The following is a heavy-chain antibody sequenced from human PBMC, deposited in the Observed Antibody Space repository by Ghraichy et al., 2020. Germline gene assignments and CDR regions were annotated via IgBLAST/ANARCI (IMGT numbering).Heavy chain of an antibody. Sequence: ASVKVSCKASGYTLTSYAMNWVRQAPGQRLEWMGWINTVNGNTKYSQKFQDRVTFTRDTSASTAYMELSGLISEDTAVYYCARGEDFWSGSRPTNNAFDLWGQGTRVTVSS. V-gene: IGHV1-3*04. D-gene: IGHD3-3*01. J-gene: IGHJ3*01. CDR2: INTVNGNT. CDR1: GYTLTSYA. CDR3: ARGEDFWSGSRPTNNAFDL.